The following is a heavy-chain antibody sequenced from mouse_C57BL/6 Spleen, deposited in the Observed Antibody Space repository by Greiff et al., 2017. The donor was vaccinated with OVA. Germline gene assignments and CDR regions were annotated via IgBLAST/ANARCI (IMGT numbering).Heavy chain of an antibody. Sequence: QVQLQQPGTELVKPGASVKLSCKASGYTFTSYWMHWVKQRPGQGLEWIGNINPSNGGTNYNEKFKSKATLTVDKSSSTAYMQLSSLTSDDSSVDYCARIYYGNYYAMDYWGQGTSVTVSS. J-gene: IGHJ4*01. D-gene: IGHD2-1*01. CDR3: ARIYYGNYYAMDY. CDR2: INPSNGGT. CDR1: GYTFTSYW. V-gene: IGHV1-53*01.